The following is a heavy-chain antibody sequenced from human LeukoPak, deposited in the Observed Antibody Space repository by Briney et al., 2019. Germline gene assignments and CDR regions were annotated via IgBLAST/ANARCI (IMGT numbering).Heavy chain of an antibody. J-gene: IGHJ4*02. CDR1: GGSFSGYY. CDR3: AREASDSSGYYYFDY. Sequence: PSETLSLTCAVYGGSFSGYYWSWIRQPPGKGLEWIGEINHSGSTNYNPSLKSRVTISVDRSKNQFSLKLSSVTAADTAVYYCAREASDSSGYYYFDYWGQGTLVTVSS. V-gene: IGHV4-34*01. D-gene: IGHD3-22*01. CDR2: INHSGST.